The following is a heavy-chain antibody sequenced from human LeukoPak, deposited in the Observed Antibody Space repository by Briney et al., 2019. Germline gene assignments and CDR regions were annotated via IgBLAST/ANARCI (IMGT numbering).Heavy chain of an antibody. CDR1: GYTLTELS. Sequence: ASVKVSCKVSGYTLTELSMHWVRQAPGKGLEWMGGFYPEHGETTYAQKFQGGVPMTWDTSTNTAYMELSSIRSEDTAVYYCATDDLTSMVMGKNYYYYYLDVWGKGTTGTLSS. V-gene: IGHV1-24*01. CDR2: FYPEHGET. CDR3: ATDDLTSMVMGKNYYYYYLDV. J-gene: IGHJ6*03. D-gene: IGHD5-18*01.